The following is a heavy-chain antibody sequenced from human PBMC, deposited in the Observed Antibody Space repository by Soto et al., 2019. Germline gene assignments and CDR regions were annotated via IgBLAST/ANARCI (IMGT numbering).Heavy chain of an antibody. V-gene: IGHV1-69*13. J-gene: IGHJ6*04. CDR1: GDVFRSYG. CDR2: IIPISGTT. Sequence: GASVKVSCKASGDVFRSYGINWVRQAPGQGLEWMGGIIPISGTTNYAQKFQGRGAITADESTDTVYMELSRLRSEDTAVYFCARVRCFNGLCHTADYGMDVWGKGTTVTVSS. CDR3: ARVRCFNGLCHTADYGMDV. D-gene: IGHD2-8*01.